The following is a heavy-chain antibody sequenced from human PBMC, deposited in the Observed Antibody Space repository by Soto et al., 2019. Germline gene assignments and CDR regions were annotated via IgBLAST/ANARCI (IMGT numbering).Heavy chain of an antibody. V-gene: IGHV1-18*01. CDR3: ARDQDIAVAGTGTPFDY. CDR1: GYTFTSYG. Sequence: GASVKVSCKTSGYTFTSYGISWVRQAPGQGLEWMGWISAYNGNTNYAQKLQGRVTMTTDTSTSTAYMELRSLRSDDTAVYYCARDQDIAVAGTGTPFDYWGQGTLVTVSS. J-gene: IGHJ4*02. D-gene: IGHD6-19*01. CDR2: ISAYNGNT.